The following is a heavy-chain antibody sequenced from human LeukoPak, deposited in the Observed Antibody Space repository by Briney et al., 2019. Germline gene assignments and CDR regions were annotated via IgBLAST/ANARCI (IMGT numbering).Heavy chain of an antibody. CDR3: ARHRKRNSSGWLKRMGDAFDI. CDR1: GGTFSSYA. Sequence: ASVKVSCKAPGGTFSSYAISWVRQAPGQGLEWMGRIIPILGIANYAQKFQGRVTITADKSTSTAYMELSSLRSEDTAVYYCARHRKRNSSGWLKRMGDAFDIWGQGTMVTVSS. V-gene: IGHV1-69*04. CDR2: IIPILGIA. J-gene: IGHJ3*02. D-gene: IGHD6-19*01.